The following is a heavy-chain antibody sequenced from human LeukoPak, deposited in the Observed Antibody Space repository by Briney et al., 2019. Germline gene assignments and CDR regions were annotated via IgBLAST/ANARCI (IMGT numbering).Heavy chain of an antibody. V-gene: IGHV4-39*01. J-gene: IGHJ4*02. CDR3: ASVIQLWLPTLFDY. CDR2: IFYSGNT. Sequence: SETLSLTCTVSGGSISGSTYYWGWIRQPPGKGLEWIGSIFYSGNTYYNPSLKSRVTMSVDTSKNQFSLKLSSVTAADTAVYYCASVIQLWLPTLFDYWGQGTLVTVSS. D-gene: IGHD5-18*01. CDR1: GGSISGSTYY.